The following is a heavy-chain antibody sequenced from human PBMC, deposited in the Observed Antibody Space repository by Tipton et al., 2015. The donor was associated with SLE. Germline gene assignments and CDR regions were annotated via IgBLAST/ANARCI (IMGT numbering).Heavy chain of an antibody. J-gene: IGHJ4*02. CDR1: GGSFSGYY. CDR2: IYYSGST. Sequence: TLSLTCAVYGGSFSGYYWSWIRQPPGKGLEWIGYIYYSGSTYYNPSLKSRVTISVDTSKNQFSLKLSSVTAADTAVYYCARDLYSSSPDWGQGTLVTVSS. D-gene: IGHD6-6*01. V-gene: IGHV4-34*09. CDR3: ARDLYSSSPD.